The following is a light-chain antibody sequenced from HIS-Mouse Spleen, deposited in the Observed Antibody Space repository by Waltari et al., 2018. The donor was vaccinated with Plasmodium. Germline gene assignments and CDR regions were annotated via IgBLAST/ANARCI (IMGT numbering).Light chain of an antibody. Sequence: QSALTQPASVSGSPGQSITIPCTGTNSDGGGYNSVSWYQQHPGKAPKRMISEVSNPPSGVSNRFSGSKSGNTASLTISGLQAEDEADYYCSSYTSSSTRVFGGGTKLTVL. CDR1: NSDGGGYNS. CDR2: EVS. V-gene: IGLV2-14*01. CDR3: SSYTSSSTRV. J-gene: IGLJ3*02.